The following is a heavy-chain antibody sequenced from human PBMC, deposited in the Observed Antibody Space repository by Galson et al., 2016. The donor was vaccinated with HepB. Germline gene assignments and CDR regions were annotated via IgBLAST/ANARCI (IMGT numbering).Heavy chain of an antibody. D-gene: IGHD6-13*01. CDR2: IHSSGTS. V-gene: IGHV4-39*01. J-gene: IGHJ4*02. CDR3: VRLGTAAAVANRRGSVY. Sequence: TLSLTCTVSGDSISNVGRHWGWFRQSPEMGLEYIGSIHSSGTSYYNPSLTSRVTVSADMSRNQFFLSLTSVTAADTAIYYCVRLGTAAAVANRRGSVYWGQGTRVTVSA. CDR1: GDSISNVGRH.